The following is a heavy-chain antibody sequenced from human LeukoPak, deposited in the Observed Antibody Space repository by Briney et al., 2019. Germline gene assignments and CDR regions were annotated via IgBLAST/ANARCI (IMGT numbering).Heavy chain of an antibody. CDR2: INPNSGGT. CDR1: GYTFTGYY. V-gene: IGHV1-2*02. J-gene: IGHJ4*02. Sequence: ASLKVSCKDSGYTFTGYYMQWVRQAPGQRLGWMGWINPNSGGTNYAQKFQGRVTMTRDTSISTAYMELSRLRSDDTAVYYCARSDTTMVRGVITPLGYWGQGTLVTVSS. CDR3: ARSDTTMVRGVITPLGY. D-gene: IGHD3-10*01.